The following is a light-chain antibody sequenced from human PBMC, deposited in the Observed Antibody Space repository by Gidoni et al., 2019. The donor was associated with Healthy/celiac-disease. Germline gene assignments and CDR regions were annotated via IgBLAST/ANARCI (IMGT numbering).Light chain of an antibody. CDR3: QAWDSSTHVV. CDR2: QDS. J-gene: IGLJ2*01. V-gene: IGLV3-1*01. CDR1: KLGDNY. Sequence: SYELTQPPSVSVSPGQTASITCSGDKLGDNYACWYQQKPGQSPVLVIYQDSKRPSGIPERSSGSNSGNTATLTISGTQAMDEADYYCQAWDSSTHVVFGGGTKLTVL.